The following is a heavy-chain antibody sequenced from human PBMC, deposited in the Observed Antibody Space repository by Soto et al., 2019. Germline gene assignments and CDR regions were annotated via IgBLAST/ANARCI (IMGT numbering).Heavy chain of an antibody. D-gene: IGHD2-8*01. CDR3: ARDTCTNGVCYGDY. CDR1: GYTFSTSA. J-gene: IGHJ4*02. CDR2: ISAGDGNT. V-gene: IGHV1-3*01. Sequence: EASVKVSCKAAGYTFSTSAIQWVRQAPGQRLEWMGWISAGDGNTRYSQTFQGRVTFTSDTSASTGYMELGGLTSEDTAVYFCARDTCTNGVCYGDYWGQGTLVTVSS.